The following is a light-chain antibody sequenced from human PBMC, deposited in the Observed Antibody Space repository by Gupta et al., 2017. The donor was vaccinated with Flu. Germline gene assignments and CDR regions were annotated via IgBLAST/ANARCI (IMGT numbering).Light chain of an antibody. CDR2: TAS. V-gene: IGKV1-5*03. CDR1: QRISSW. J-gene: IGKJ1*01. Sequence: DIQMTPSLSTLSASVGDRVTITCRASQRISSWLAWYQQKPGKAPNLLIYTASTLEIGVPSRFSGSGSGTEFTLTISRLQPDDFAAYYCQQYKDYPATFGQGTKVEI. CDR3: QQYKDYPAT.